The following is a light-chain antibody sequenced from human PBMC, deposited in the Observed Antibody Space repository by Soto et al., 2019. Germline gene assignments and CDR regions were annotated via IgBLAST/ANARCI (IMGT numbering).Light chain of an antibody. CDR2: SNN. CDR3: AAWDDSLNGRV. Sequence: QSVLTQPPSGSGTPGQRVTISCSGSSSNIGSNTVNWYQQLPGTAPKLLIYSNNQRPSGVPDRFSGSKSGTSASLAISGLHSEHEADSYCAAWDDSLNGRVFGGGTKVTVL. V-gene: IGLV1-44*01. J-gene: IGLJ3*02. CDR1: SSNIGSNT.